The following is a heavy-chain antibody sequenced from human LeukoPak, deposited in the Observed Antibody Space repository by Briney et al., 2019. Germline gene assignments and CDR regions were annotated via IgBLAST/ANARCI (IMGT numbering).Heavy chain of an antibody. CDR1: GHLFHSYW. V-gene: IGHV3-7*01. CDR3: AREGPAAGGGAFDI. D-gene: IGHD6-13*01. CDR2: IKQDGNEK. J-gene: IGHJ3*02. Sequence: GLLCAAWGHLFHSYWKQWVSHDRGKGLEGGANIKQDGNEKYYVDSVKGRITISRDNAKNSLYLQMNSLRAEDTAVYYCAREGPAAGGGAFDIWGQGTRVTVSS.